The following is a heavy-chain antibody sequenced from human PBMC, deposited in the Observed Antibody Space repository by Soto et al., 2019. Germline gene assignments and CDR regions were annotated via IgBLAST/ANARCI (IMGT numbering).Heavy chain of an antibody. CDR1: GVDCNSLT. Sequence: QLEQSWAEVKKPGSSVKVSCKASGVDCNSLTLSWVRQAPGQGPEWMGTIIPILDVTKNAQKFQGRITITADKSTSTVYMELRRLRSADTSVYYCAQMWFGELWHGMDVWGQGTKVTVSS. CDR2: IIPILDVT. CDR3: AQMWFGELWHGMDV. D-gene: IGHD3-10*01. V-gene: IGHV1-69*02. J-gene: IGHJ6*02.